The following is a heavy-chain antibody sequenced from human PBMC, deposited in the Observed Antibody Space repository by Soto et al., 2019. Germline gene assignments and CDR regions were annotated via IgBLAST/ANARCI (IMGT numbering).Heavy chain of an antibody. V-gene: IGHV4-31*03. CDR3: ARVNIPVIDDHALDI. Sequence: QVQLQESGPGLVKPSQTLSLTCTVSGVSISSGSYYWRWIRQHPGKGLEWIGYIYYRGSTYYNPSLKSRVTISVDPSKNPFYLKLSSVTATDTDVYYCARVNIPVIDDHALDIWGQGPMVTVSS. CDR1: GVSISSGSYY. D-gene: IGHD2-21*01. CDR2: IYYRGST. J-gene: IGHJ3*02.